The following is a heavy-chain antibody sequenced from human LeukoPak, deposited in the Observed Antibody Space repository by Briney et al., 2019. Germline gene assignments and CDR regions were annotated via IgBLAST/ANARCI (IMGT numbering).Heavy chain of an antibody. Sequence: GGSLRLSCAASGFTFSSYWMSRVRQAPGKGLEWVANIKQDGSGKYYVDSVKGRFTISRDNAKNSLYLQMNSLRAEDTAVYYCTIRPPTVTTLYYWGQGTLVTVSS. D-gene: IGHD4-17*01. CDR2: IKQDGSGK. J-gene: IGHJ4*02. CDR1: GFTFSSYW. CDR3: TIRPPTVTTLYY. V-gene: IGHV3-7*01.